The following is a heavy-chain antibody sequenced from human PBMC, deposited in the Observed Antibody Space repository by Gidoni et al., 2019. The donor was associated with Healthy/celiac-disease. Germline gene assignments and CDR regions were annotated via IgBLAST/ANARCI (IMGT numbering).Heavy chain of an antibody. D-gene: IGHD1-26*01. CDR2: IYSGVST. CDR3: AREGGGGSYQPFDY. V-gene: IGHV3-53*01. J-gene: IGHJ4*02. Sequence: EVQLVESGGGLIQPGGSLRLSCAASGFTVSSNYMSWVRQAPGKGLEWVSVIYSGVSTYHEASVKGQSPISRDNPKNTCYLKRNGRGAGDTAVYYCAREGGGGSYQPFDYWGQGTLVTVSS. CDR1: GFTVSSNY.